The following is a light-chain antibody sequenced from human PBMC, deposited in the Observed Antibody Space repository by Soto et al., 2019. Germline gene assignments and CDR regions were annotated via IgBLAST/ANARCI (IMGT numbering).Light chain of an antibody. J-gene: IGKJ4*01. CDR1: QDIRNY. V-gene: IGKV1-9*01. CDR3: QQLRSYPST. Sequence: IQLTQSPSSLSASVGDRVTVTCRASQDIRNYLAWSQQKPGKAPKLLICDASTLYSGVPSRFSGSGSGTDFTLTISGLQSEDFAAYYCQQLRSYPSTFGGGTKVEI. CDR2: DAS.